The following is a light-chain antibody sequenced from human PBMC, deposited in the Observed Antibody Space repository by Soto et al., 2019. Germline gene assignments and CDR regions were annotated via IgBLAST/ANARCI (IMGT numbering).Light chain of an antibody. V-gene: IGLV1-44*01. J-gene: IGLJ3*02. Sequence: VVTQPPSASGTPGQRVTISCSGSSSNIGSNTVSWYQQLPGTAPKLLIYTNNQRPSGVPDRFSGSKSGTSASLAISGLQSQDEADYYCAAWDDSLNGPVFGGGTKLTVL. CDR1: SSNIGSNT. CDR2: TNN. CDR3: AAWDDSLNGPV.